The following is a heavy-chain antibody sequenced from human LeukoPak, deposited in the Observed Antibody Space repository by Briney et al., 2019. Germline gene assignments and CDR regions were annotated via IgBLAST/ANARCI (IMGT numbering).Heavy chain of an antibody. Sequence: ASVKVSCKASGYTFTSYAMNWVRQAPGQGLEWMGWINTNTGNPTYAQGFTGRFVFSLDTSVSTAYLQISSLKAEDTAVYYCARDGEGWWGMAAAGTGSLFDYWGQGTLVTVSS. CDR2: INTNTGNP. CDR3: ARDGEGWWGMAAAGTGSLFDY. J-gene: IGHJ4*02. CDR1: GYTFTSYA. D-gene: IGHD6-13*01. V-gene: IGHV7-4-1*02.